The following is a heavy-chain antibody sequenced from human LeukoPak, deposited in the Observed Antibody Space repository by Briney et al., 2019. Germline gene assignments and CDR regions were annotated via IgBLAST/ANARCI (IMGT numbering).Heavy chain of an antibody. CDR2: ISSNGGGT. CDR1: GFTFSSYA. Sequence: GGSLRLSCAASGFTFSSYAMHWVRQAPGKGLEYVSAISSNGGGTYYANSVKGRFTISRDNSKNTLYLQMGSLRAEDMAVYYCARGYCSSTSCYFGYYYYYGMDVWGQGTTVTVSS. D-gene: IGHD2-2*01. CDR3: ARGYCSSTSCYFGYYYYYGMDV. J-gene: IGHJ6*02. V-gene: IGHV3-64*01.